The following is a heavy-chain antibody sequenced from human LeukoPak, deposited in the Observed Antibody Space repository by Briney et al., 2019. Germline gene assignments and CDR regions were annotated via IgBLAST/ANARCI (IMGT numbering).Heavy chain of an antibody. V-gene: IGHV1-3*01. CDR2: INAGNGNT. D-gene: IGHD6-6*01. CDR1: GGTFSSYA. J-gene: IGHJ4*02. CDR3: ARDAQTLYSSSPDY. Sequence: GASVKVSCKASGGTFSSYAISWVRQAPGQRLEWMGWINAGNGNTKYSQKFQGRVTITRDTSASTAYMELSSLRSEDTAVYYCARDAQTLYSSSPDYWGQGTLVTVSS.